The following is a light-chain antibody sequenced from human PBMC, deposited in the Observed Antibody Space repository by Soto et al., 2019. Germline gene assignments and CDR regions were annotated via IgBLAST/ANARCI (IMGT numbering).Light chain of an antibody. CDR3: QHHNSYSQT. CDR1: QSIRHY. J-gene: IGKJ1*01. Sequence: DIQMTQSPPTLSASVGDRVTITCRASQSIRHYLAWYQQMPGKAPKLLIYGASTLQSGVPSRFSGSGSGTEFTLTISSLQPDDFGTYFCQHHNSYSQTFGQGTKVEI. CDR2: GAS. V-gene: IGKV1-5*01.